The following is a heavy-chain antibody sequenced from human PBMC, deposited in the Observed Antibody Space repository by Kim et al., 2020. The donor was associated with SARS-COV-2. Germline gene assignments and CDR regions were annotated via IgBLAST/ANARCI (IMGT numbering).Heavy chain of an antibody. CDR2: ISYDGNYK. J-gene: IGHJ6*02. D-gene: IGHD3-22*01. CDR3: AKDQLGDYDSSGYYPGYYGMDV. CDR1: GFTFSSYA. Sequence: GGSLRLSCAASGFTFSSYAMHWVRQAPGKGLEWVAVISYDGNYKYYADSVKGRFTISRDNSKNTLYLQMNSLRAEDTAVYYCAKDQLGDYDSSGYYPGYYGMDVWGQGTTVTVSS. V-gene: IGHV3-30*18.